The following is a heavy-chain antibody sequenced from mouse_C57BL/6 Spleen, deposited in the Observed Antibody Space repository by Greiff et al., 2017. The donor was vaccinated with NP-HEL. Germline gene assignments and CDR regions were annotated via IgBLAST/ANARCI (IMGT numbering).Heavy chain of an antibody. V-gene: IGHV1-69*01. CDR1: GYTFTSYW. D-gene: IGHD1-1*01. Sequence: QVQLQQPGTELVKPGASVKLSCKASGYTFTSYWMHWVKQRPGQGLEWIGEIDPSDSYTNYNQKFKGKSTLTVDKSSSTAYMQLSSLTSEDSAVYYCATHYYGSAMDYWGQGTSVTVSS. CDR3: ATHYYGSAMDY. J-gene: IGHJ4*01. CDR2: IDPSDSYT.